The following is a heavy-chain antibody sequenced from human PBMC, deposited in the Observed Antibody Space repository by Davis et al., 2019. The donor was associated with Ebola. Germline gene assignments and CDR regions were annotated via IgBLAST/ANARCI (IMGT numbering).Heavy chain of an antibody. CDR3: ARGRDYGNY. J-gene: IGHJ4*02. CDR2: INHSGST. CDR1: GGSFSGYY. D-gene: IGHD4-17*01. V-gene: IGHV4-34*01. Sequence: PSETLSLTCAVYGGSFSGYYWSWIRQPPGKGLEWIGEINHSGSTNYNPSLKSRVTMSVDTSKNQFSLKLSSVTAADTAVYYCARGRDYGNYWGQGTLVTVSS.